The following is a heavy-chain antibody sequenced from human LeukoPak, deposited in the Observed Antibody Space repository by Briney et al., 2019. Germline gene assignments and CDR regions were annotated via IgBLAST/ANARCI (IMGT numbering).Heavy chain of an antibody. CDR3: AHISRRSYYFDY. D-gene: IGHD6-13*01. Sequence: SGPTLVNPTQTLTLPCTLTGSSLTTSGVGVGWIRQPPGKALAWLALIYWDDDARYTESLKSRLTITKDTSKNQVVLTMTNLDPVDTGTYYCAHISRRSYYFDYWGQGTLVTVSS. J-gene: IGHJ4*02. CDR1: GSSLTTSGVG. V-gene: IGHV2-5*02. CDR2: IYWDDDA.